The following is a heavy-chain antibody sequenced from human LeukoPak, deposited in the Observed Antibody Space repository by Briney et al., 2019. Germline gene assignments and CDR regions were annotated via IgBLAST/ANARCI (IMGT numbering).Heavy chain of an antibody. CDR2: IYYSGST. CDR3: ARRASGSYYDSSGYYLY. Sequence: SETLSLTCTVSGGSISSSSYYWGWIRQPPGKGLEWIGSIYYSGSTYYNPSLKSRVTISVDTSKNQFSLKLSSVTAADTAVYYCARRASGSYYDSSGYYLYWGQGTLVTVSS. D-gene: IGHD3-22*01. CDR1: GGSISSSSYY. J-gene: IGHJ4*02. V-gene: IGHV4-39*01.